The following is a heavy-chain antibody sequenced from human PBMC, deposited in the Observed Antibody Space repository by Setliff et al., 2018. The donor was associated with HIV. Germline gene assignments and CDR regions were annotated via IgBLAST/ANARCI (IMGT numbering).Heavy chain of an antibody. CDR2: ITLYNGNT. D-gene: IGHD1-1*01. CDR1: GYTFTYCS. J-gene: IGHJ4*02. Sequence: GASVKVSCKASGYTFTYCSLHWLQQAPGQGLERMRWITLYNGNTNYAEKFQGRVTMTRDTSINAAYMELRGLRSDDTAVYYCAREFPGGTKGFDYWGQGTLVTVSS. V-gene: IGHV1-2*02. CDR3: AREFPGGTKGFDY.